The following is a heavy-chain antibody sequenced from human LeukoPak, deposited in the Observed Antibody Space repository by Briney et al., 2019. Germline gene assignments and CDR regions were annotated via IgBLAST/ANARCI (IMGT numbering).Heavy chain of an antibody. V-gene: IGHV4-34*01. CDR2: INHSGST. CDR3: ARAPLRYFDWSPDWFDP. J-gene: IGHJ5*02. D-gene: IGHD3-9*01. Sequence: KPSETLSLTCAVYGGSFSGYYWSWIRQPPGKGLEWIGEINHSGSTNYNPSLKSQVTISVDTSNNQFSLKLSSVTAADTAVYYCARAPLRYFDWSPDWFDPWGQGTLVTVSS. CDR1: GGSFSGYY.